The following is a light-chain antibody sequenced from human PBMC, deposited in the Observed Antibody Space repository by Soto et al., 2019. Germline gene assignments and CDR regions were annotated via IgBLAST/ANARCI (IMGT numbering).Light chain of an antibody. CDR3: QHSYNTPYT. CDR2: AAS. V-gene: IGKV1-39*01. CDR1: QNINNY. Sequence: DIQMTQSPSSLSASVGGRVTITCRASQNINNYLNWYQQKPGKAPKLLIYAASSLQSGVPSRFSGSGSGTDFTLTISSLQPEDFATYFCQHSYNTPYTFGQGTKLEIK. J-gene: IGKJ2*01.